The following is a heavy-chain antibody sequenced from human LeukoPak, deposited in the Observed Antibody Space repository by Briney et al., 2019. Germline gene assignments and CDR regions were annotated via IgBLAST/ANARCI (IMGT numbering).Heavy chain of an antibody. V-gene: IGHV3-53*01. Sequence: PGGSLRLSCAASEFTVTTNYMSWVRQAPGKGLEWVSVIYSGGRTYYADSVKGRFTISRDNSKNTLYLQMNSLRAEDTAVYYCARDSYYGSGSFDYWGQRTLVTVSS. J-gene: IGHJ4*02. CDR1: EFTVTTNY. CDR3: ARDSYYGSGSFDY. D-gene: IGHD3-10*01. CDR2: IYSGGRT.